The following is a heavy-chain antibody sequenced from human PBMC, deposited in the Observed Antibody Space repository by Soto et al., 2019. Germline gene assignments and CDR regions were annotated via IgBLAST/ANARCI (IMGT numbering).Heavy chain of an antibody. CDR1: GFTFDDYA. J-gene: IGHJ3*01. CDR2: ISWNSGSI. D-gene: IGHD1-20*01. Sequence: EVQLVESGGGLVQPGRSLRLSCAASGFTFDDYAMHWVRQAPGKGLEWVSGISWNSGSIGYADSVKGRFTISRDNAKNSLYLQMNSLRAEDTALYYCAKDSTFYNWNNGVLWGQGTMVTVSS. CDR3: AKDSTFYNWNNGVL. V-gene: IGHV3-9*01.